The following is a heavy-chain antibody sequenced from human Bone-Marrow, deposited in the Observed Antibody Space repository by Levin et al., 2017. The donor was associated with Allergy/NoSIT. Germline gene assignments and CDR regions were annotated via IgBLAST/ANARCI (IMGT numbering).Heavy chain of an antibody. Sequence: SGPTLVKPTQTLTLTCTFSGFSLTTTGMRVSWLRQPPGKALEWLARIEWDDDKFFSTSLRTRLTISKDTSKNQVVLRMTNMDPAYTATSFCARIPRCRVTSCDYYGMDVWGPGTTVTVSS. V-gene: IGHV2-70*04. CDR1: GFSLTTTGMR. CDR3: ARIPRCRVTSCDYYGMDV. D-gene: IGHD2-2*01. J-gene: IGHJ6*02. CDR2: IEWDDDK.